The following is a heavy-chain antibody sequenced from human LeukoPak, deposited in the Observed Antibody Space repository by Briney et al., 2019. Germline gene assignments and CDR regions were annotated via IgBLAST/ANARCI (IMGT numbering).Heavy chain of an antibody. CDR2: ISGYNGNT. V-gene: IGHV1-18*01. Sequence: ASVKVSCKASGYTFTSYGIIWVRQAPGQGLEWMGWISGYNGNTNYAQKLQGRVTMTTDTSTSTAYMELRSLRSDDTAVYYCARERVLGATSHNWFDPWGQGTPVTVS. CDR1: GYTFTSYG. J-gene: IGHJ5*02. D-gene: IGHD1-26*01. CDR3: ARERVLGATSHNWFDP.